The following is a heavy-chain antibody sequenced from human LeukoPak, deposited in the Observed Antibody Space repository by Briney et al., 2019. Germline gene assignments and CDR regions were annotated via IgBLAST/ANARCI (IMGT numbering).Heavy chain of an antibody. CDR1: GFTFSSYE. J-gene: IGHJ4*02. V-gene: IGHV3-23*01. D-gene: IGHD2-21*02. CDR2: ISGSGDST. Sequence: GSLRLSCAASGFTFSSYEMNWVRQTPEKGLEWVSSISGSGDSTFYADSVKGRFSISRDNSKNTLYLQVNGLRTEDTAVYYCAKDRLLNCRGDCYIFDYWGQGTVVTVSS. CDR3: AKDRLLNCRGDCYIFDY.